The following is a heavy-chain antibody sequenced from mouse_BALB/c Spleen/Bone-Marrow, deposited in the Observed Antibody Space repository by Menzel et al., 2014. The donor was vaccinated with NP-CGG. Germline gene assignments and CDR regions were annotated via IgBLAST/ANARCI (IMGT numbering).Heavy chain of an antibody. Sequence: VQLQQSGAELVRPGASVKLSCRALGYTFTDYEMHWVKQTPVNGLEWIGAIHPGSGNTAYNQKFKGKATLTADKSSSTAYMELSSLTSEDSAVYYCIRGNYRYSRFAYWGQGTLVTVSA. J-gene: IGHJ3*01. CDR2: IHPGSGNT. CDR3: IRGNYRYSRFAY. V-gene: IGHV1-15*01. D-gene: IGHD2-14*01. CDR1: GYTFTDYE.